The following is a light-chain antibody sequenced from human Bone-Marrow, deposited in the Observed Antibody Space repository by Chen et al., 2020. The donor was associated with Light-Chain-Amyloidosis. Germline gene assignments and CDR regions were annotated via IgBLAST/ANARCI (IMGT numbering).Light chain of an antibody. CDR2: DDS. CDR1: NIGSTS. J-gene: IGLJ3*02. V-gene: IGLV3-21*02. CDR3: QVWDGGSDRPV. Sequence: SYVLTQPSSVSVAPGQTATIACGGNNIGSTSVHWYQQTPGQAPLLVVYDDSDRPSGIPERLSGSNSGTTATLRISGVEAGDEAEYYWQVWDGGSDRPVFGGGTKLTVL.